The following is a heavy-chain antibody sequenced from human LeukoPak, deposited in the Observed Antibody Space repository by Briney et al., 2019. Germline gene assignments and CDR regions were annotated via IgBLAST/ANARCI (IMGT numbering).Heavy chain of an antibody. Sequence: GGSLRLSCAASGFTFSSYSMNWVRQAPGKGLEWVSSISSSSYIYYADSVKGRFTISRDNAKNSLYLQMNSLRAEDTAVYYCARGVKLLPPLDYWGQGTLVTVSS. CDR2: ISSSSYI. CDR3: ARGVKLLPPLDY. CDR1: GFTFSSYS. J-gene: IGHJ4*02. V-gene: IGHV3-21*01. D-gene: IGHD2-15*01.